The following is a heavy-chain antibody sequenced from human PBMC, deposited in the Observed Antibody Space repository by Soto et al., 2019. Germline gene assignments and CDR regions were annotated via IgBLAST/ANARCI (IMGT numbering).Heavy chain of an antibody. V-gene: IGHV4-61*01. J-gene: IGHJ4*02. CDR1: GGSVSSGSYY. D-gene: IGHD1-26*01. CDR2: IYYSGST. Sequence: SETLSLACTVSGGSVSSGSYYWSWIRQPPGKGLEWIGYIYYSGSTNYNPSLKSRVTISVDTSKNQFSLKLSSVTAADTAVYYCASQYSASYYVGRYWGQGTLVTVSS. CDR3: ASQYSASYYVGRY.